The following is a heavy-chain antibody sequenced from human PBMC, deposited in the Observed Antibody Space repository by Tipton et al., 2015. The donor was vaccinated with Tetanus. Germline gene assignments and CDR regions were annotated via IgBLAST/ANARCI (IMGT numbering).Heavy chain of an antibody. D-gene: IGHD3-3*01. CDR3: ARANYDFPKKGPFDS. Sequence: LRLSCTVSGGSLRSGDHYWSWIRQPPGKGLEWIGYISYSGSTNSNYSLKSRITISQDTSKNQFSLKLTSVTAADTAVYYCARANYDFPKKGPFDSWGQGTLVIVSS. J-gene: IGHJ4*02. CDR1: GGSLRSGDHY. CDR2: ISYSGST. V-gene: IGHV4-61*08.